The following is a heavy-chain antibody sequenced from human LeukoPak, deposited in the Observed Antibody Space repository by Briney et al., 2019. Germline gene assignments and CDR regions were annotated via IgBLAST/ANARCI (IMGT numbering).Heavy chain of an antibody. CDR3: TRGGELMNF. CDR2: IYTSGST. J-gene: IGHJ4*02. D-gene: IGHD1-26*01. CDR1: GASVNSGNYY. Sequence: ETSETLSLTCTVSGASVNSGNYYWTWIRQPAGKRLEWIGRIYTSGSTNYNPSLKSRVTISIDASQNQFSLRLSSATAADTAVYYCTRGGELMNFWGQGTLVTVSS. V-gene: IGHV4-61*02.